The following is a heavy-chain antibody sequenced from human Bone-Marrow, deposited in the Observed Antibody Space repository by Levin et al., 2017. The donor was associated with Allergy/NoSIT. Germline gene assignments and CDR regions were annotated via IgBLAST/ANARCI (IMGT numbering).Heavy chain of an antibody. CDR3: AKDVGYSSGWYPFGWYFDL. D-gene: IGHD6-19*01. Sequence: GGSLRLSCAASGFTFSSYAMSWVRQAPGKGLEWVSAISGSGGSTYYADSVKGRFTISRDNSKNTLYLQMNSLRAEDTAVYYCAKDVGYSSGWYPFGWYFDLWGRGTLVTVSS. CDR1: GFTFSSYA. J-gene: IGHJ2*01. CDR2: ISGSGGST. V-gene: IGHV3-23*01.